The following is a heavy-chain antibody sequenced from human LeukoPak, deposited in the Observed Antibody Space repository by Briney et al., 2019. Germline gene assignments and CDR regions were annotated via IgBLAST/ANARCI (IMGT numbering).Heavy chain of an antibody. Sequence: PGASVKVSCKASGYSFINYYIHWVRQAPGQGLEWMGIINPSGGSTSFAQKFQGRVTMTRDMSTSTVYMELNSLRSEDTAVYYCARAWEAVAGNYGVIDYWGQGTLVTVSS. CDR3: ARAWEAVAGNYGVIDY. D-gene: IGHD4-17*01. V-gene: IGHV1-46*01. CDR2: INPSGGST. CDR1: GYSFINYY. J-gene: IGHJ4*02.